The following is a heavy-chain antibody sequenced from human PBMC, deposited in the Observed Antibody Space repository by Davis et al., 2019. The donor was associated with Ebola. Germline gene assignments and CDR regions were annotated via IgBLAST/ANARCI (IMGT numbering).Heavy chain of an antibody. Sequence: GESLKISCAASGFTFSSYWMHWVRQAPGKGLVWVSRINSDGSSTSYADSVKGRFTISRDNAKNTLYLQMNSLRAEDTAVYYCARRYSSSSFDYWGQGTLVTVSS. CDR1: GFTFSSYW. J-gene: IGHJ4*02. CDR2: INSDGSST. V-gene: IGHV3-74*01. CDR3: ARRYSSSSFDY. D-gene: IGHD6-13*01.